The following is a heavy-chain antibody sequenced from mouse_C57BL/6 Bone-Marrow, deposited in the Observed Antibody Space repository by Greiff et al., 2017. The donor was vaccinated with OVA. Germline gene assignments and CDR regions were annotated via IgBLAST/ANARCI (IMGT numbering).Heavy chain of an antibody. J-gene: IGHJ3*01. V-gene: IGHV1-59*01. Sequence: VKLQQPGAELVRPGTSVKLSCKASGYTFTSYWMHWVKQRPGQGLEWIGVIDPSDSDTNYNRKFKGKATLTVKTSSSTDYMQLGSLASEDSAVYYCARRYYGSSYGFAYWGQGTLVTVSA. D-gene: IGHD1-1*01. CDR2: IDPSDSDT. CDR3: ARRYYGSSYGFAY. CDR1: GYTFTSYW.